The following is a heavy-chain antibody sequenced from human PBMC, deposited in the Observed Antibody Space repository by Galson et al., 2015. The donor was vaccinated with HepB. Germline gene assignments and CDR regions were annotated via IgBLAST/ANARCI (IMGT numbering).Heavy chain of an antibody. CDR3: ARDRTGCGGDCPGYHADY. CDR1: GFTFSSYS. Sequence: SLRLSCAASGFTFSSYSMNWVRQAPGKGLEWVSSISSSSSYIYYADSVKGRFTISRDNAKNSLYLQMNSLRAEDTAVYYCARDRTGCGGDCPGYHADYWGQGTLVTVSS. V-gene: IGHV3-21*01. D-gene: IGHD2-21*02. CDR2: ISSSSSYI. J-gene: IGHJ4*02.